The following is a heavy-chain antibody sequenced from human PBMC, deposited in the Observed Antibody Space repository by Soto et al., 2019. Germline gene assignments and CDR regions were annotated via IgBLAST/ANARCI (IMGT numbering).Heavy chain of an antibody. V-gene: IGHV3-48*02. CDR3: ARGGYGPTY. CDR2: ISVTSNTI. CDR1: GFTFSSYT. Sequence: GGSLRLSCAASGFTFSSYTMNWVRQAPGKGLEWVSFISVTSNTIYYADSVKGRFTISRDNAQNSLYLQMNSLRDEDTAVYYCARGGYGPTYWGQGTLVTVSS. J-gene: IGHJ4*02. D-gene: IGHD5-12*01.